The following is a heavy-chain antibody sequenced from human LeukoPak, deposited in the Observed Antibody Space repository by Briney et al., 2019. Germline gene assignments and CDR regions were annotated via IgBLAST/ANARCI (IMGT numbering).Heavy chain of an antibody. CDR3: ARDITGDGDY. V-gene: IGHV4-59*01. CDR2: IYYTGST. D-gene: IGHD1-20*01. Sequence: PSEILSLTCTVSGGSISSYYWSWIRQPPGKGLEWIGYIYYTGSTNYNPSLKSRVTLSLDTSKNQFSLKLSSVTAADTAVYYCARDITGDGDYWGQGTLVTVSS. CDR1: GGSISSYY. J-gene: IGHJ4*02.